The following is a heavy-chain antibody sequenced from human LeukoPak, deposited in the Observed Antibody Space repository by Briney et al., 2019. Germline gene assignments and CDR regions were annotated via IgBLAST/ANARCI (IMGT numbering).Heavy chain of an antibody. J-gene: IGHJ4*02. Sequence: SVKVSCKASGGTFSSYAISWVRQAPGQGLGWMGGIIPIFGTANYAQKFQGRVTITADESTSTAYMELSSLRSEDTAVYYCATGGVATPFDYWGQGTLVTVSS. CDR1: GGTFSSYA. CDR3: ATGGVATPFDY. CDR2: IIPIFGTA. D-gene: IGHD5-12*01. V-gene: IGHV1-69*13.